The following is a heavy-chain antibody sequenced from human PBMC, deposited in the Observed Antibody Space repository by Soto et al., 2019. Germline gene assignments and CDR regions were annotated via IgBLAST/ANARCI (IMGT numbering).Heavy chain of an antibody. CDR2: IIPIFGTA. J-gene: IGHJ6*02. Sequence: SVKVSCKASGGTFSSYAISWVRQAPGQGLEWMGGIIPIFGTANYAQKFQGRVTITADESTSTAYIELSSLRSEDTAVYYCARVDDIVVVPAAHGWPHYYGMDVWGQGTTVTVSS. CDR3: ARVDDIVVVPAAHGWPHYYGMDV. V-gene: IGHV1-69*13. D-gene: IGHD2-2*01. CDR1: GGTFSSYA.